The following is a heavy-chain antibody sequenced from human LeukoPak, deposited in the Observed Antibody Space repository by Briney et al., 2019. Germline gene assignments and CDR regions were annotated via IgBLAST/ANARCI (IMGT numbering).Heavy chain of an antibody. CDR1: GGSISYYY. V-gene: IGHV4-4*07. CDR3: ARDSGTTGEVKFDP. D-gene: IGHD3-10*01. Sequence: QVQLQESGPGLVKPSETLSLTCTVSGGSISYYYWNWIRQPAGKGLEGIGRIYTSGRTYYNPSLKSRVSMSVDTSKNQFSLKLSSVTAADTAVYYCARDSGTTGEVKFDPWGQGTLVTVSS. CDR2: IYTSGRT. J-gene: IGHJ5*02.